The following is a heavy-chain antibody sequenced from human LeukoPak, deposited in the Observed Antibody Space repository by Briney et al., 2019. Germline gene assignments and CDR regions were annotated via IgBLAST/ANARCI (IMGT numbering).Heavy chain of an antibody. CDR1: GYSISSGYY. Sequence: SSETLSLTCAVSGYSISSGYYWGWIRQPPGKGLEWIVSNYHSGSTYYNPSLKTRVTISVDTSKNQFSLKLSSVTAADTAVYYCARDNPGYFDYWGQGTLVTVSS. V-gene: IGHV4-38-2*01. CDR2: NYHSGST. D-gene: IGHD1-14*01. J-gene: IGHJ4*02. CDR3: ARDNPGYFDY.